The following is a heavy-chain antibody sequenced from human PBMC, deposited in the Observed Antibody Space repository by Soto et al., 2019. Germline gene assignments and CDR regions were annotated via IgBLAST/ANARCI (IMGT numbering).Heavy chain of an antibody. J-gene: IGHJ5*02. CDR2: IIPIFGTA. V-gene: IGHV1-69*12. CDR1: GGTFSSYA. CDR3: AREVVVAATGWFDP. Sequence: QVXXXXSGAXXXXXGSSVKVSCKASGGTFSSYAISWVRQAPGQGLEWMGGIIPIFGTANYAQKFQGRVTITADESTSTAYMELSSLRSEDTAVYYCAREVVVAATGWFDPWGQGTLVTVSS. D-gene: IGHD2-15*01.